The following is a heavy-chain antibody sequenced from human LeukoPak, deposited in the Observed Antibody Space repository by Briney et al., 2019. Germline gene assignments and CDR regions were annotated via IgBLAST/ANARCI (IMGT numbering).Heavy chain of an antibody. CDR3: ARVRYRLAETYIDY. CDR1: GYTFTGYY. CDR2: INPNSGGT. Sequence: GASVKVSCKASGYTFTGYYMHWVRQAPGQGLEWMGWINPNSGGTNYAQKFQGRVIMTRDTSISTAYMELSRLRSEDTAVYYCARVRYRLAETYIDYWGQGTLVTVSS. D-gene: IGHD3-16*01. J-gene: IGHJ4*02. V-gene: IGHV1-2*02.